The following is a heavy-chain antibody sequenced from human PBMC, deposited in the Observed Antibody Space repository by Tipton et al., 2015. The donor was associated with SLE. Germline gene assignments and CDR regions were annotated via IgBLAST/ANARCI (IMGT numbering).Heavy chain of an antibody. Sequence: LRLSCAVYGGSFSGYYWSWIRQPPGKGLEWIGSIYYSGSTYYNPSLKSRVTISVDTSKNQFSLKLSSVTAADTAVYYCARDDSLRPRIAAAGPTGYFDLWGRGTLVTVSS. CDR1: GGSFSGYY. D-gene: IGHD6-13*01. CDR2: IYYSGST. CDR3: ARDDSLRPRIAAAGPTGYFDL. J-gene: IGHJ2*01. V-gene: IGHV4-34*11.